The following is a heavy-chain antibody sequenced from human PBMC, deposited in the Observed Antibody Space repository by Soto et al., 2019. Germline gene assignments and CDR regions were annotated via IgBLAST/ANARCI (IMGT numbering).Heavy chain of an antibody. Sequence: GASVKVSCKASGYTFTSYYMHWVRQAPGQGLEWMGIINPSGGSTSYAQKFQGRVTMTRDTSTSTVYMELSSLRSEDTAVYYCARPGNGGATWAPYYFDYWGQGTLVTVSS. CDR3: ARPGNGGATWAPYYFDY. CDR1: GYTFTSYY. V-gene: IGHV1-46*03. CDR2: INPSGGST. J-gene: IGHJ4*02. D-gene: IGHD1-26*01.